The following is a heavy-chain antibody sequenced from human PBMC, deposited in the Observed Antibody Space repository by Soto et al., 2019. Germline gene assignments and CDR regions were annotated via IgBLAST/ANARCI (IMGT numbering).Heavy chain of an antibody. V-gene: IGHV3-48*02. CDR2: ISTSGATR. D-gene: IGHD6-19*01. Sequence: EVQLVESGGGLVQPGGSLRLSCVASGFTFSTDTMNWVRQAPGKGMEWVAHISTSGATRYYADSVKGRFTISRDNAKTSLYLQMDSLRNEDTAVYYCARFFGSGFDYWGQGTLVTVSS. CDR1: GFTFSTDT. J-gene: IGHJ4*02. CDR3: ARFFGSGFDY.